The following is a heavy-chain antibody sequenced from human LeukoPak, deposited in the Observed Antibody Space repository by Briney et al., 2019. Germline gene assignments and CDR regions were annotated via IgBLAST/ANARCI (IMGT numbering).Heavy chain of an antibody. CDR2: IYYSWST. D-gene: IGHD3-16*02. CDR3: ARVPYRPYYSYYGMDV. Sequence: SETLSLTCTVSGVSISSYYWSWIRQPPGQGLEWIGYIYYSWSTNYNPSLTSRVTISVDMSTNQFSLKLSSVPAADTAVYHCARVPYRPYYSYYGMDVWGQGTTVTVSS. V-gene: IGHV4-59*01. J-gene: IGHJ6*02. CDR1: GVSISSYY.